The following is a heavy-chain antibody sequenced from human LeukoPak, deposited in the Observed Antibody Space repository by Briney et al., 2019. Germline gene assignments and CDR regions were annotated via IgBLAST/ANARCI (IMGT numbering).Heavy chain of an antibody. CDR1: GFTFSNYA. Sequence: RSGGSLRLSCAASGFTFSNYAMSWVRQAPGKGLEWVSAINDSGGSTYYADSVKGRFTISRDNSKNTLYLQMNSLRAEDTAVYYCAKIRPPAYDIWGQGTLVTVSS. CDR3: AKIRPPAYDI. J-gene: IGHJ4*02. V-gene: IGHV3-23*01. D-gene: IGHD3-9*01. CDR2: INDSGGST.